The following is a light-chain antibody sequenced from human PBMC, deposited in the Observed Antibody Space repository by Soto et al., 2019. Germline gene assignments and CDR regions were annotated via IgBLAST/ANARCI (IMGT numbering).Light chain of an antibody. CDR1: SSDVGGFNY. CDR3: NSYSSRSTYV. J-gene: IGLJ1*01. Sequence: QSALTQPASVSGSPGQSITISCTGTSSDVGGFNYVSWYQQHPGKAPKLMIYDVTNRPSGVSYRFSGSKSGTTASLTISGLQAEDGAEYYCNSYSSRSTYVFGTGTKVTVL. CDR2: DVT. V-gene: IGLV2-14*03.